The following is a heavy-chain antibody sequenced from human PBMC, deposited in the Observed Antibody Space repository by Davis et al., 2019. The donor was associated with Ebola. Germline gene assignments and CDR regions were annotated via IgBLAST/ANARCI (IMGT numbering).Heavy chain of an antibody. CDR2: FSSNGGTT. CDR3: ARVQGPSWFDP. CDR1: GFTFSSYA. Sequence: GESLKISCAASGFTFSSYAMHWVRQAPGKGLEFVSAFSSNGGTTYYANSVKGRFTISRDNSKNTLYLQMGSLRAEDMAVYYCARVQGPSWFDPWGQGTLVTVSS. J-gene: IGHJ5*02. V-gene: IGHV3-64*01.